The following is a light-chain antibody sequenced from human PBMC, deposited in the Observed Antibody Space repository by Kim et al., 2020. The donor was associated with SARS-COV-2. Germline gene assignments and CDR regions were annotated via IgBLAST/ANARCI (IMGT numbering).Light chain of an antibody. CDR3: QAWDSSTVVV. Sequence: VTPGRTATITLSGDELGHKYACWYQQKPGQSPLLVIYQNNKRPSGIPERFSGSNSGNTATLTISGTQAVDEADYYCQAWDSSTVVVFGGGTQLTVL. V-gene: IGLV3-1*01. J-gene: IGLJ2*01. CDR1: ELGHKY. CDR2: QNN.